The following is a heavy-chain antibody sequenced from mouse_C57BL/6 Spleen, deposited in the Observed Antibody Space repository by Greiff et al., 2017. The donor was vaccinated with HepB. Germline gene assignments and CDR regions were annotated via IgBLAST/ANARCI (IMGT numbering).Heavy chain of an antibody. CDR1: GYAFSSSW. D-gene: IGHD2-5*01. Sequence: VQLQQSGPELVKPGASVKISCKASGYAFSSSWMNWVKQRPGKGLEWIGRIYPGDGDTNYNGKFKGKATLTADKSSSTAYMQLSSLTSEDSAVYFCARDYHSSYGYFDFWGTGTTVTVSS. J-gene: IGHJ1*03. CDR3: ARDYHSSYGYFDF. CDR2: IYPGDGDT. V-gene: IGHV1-82*01.